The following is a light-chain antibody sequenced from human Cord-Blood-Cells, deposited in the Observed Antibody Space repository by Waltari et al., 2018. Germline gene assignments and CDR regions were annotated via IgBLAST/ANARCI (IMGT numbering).Light chain of an antibody. J-gene: IGLJ1*01. CDR2: EIS. Sequence: QSALTQPASVSGSPGQSITIPCTGTSRDVGSYKLVSWYQQHPGKAPKLMIYEISKPPSGGSNPFAGSKSGNTASLTISGLQAEDEADYSCCSYAGSSTYVFGTGTKVTDL. CDR1: SRDVGSYKL. V-gene: IGLV2-23*02. CDR3: CSYAGSSTYV.